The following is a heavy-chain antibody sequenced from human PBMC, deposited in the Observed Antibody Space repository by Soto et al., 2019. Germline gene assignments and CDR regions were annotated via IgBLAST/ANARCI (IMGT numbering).Heavy chain of an antibody. J-gene: IGHJ6*02. CDR1: GFPFSSYG. V-gene: IGHV3-30*03. CDR2: ISYDGSDK. CDR3: ASQRVATGRGYYYYGMDV. Sequence: GGSLRLSCVASGFPFSSYGMHWVRQAPGKGLEWVAVISYDGSDKYHADSVKGRFTISRDNSKNTLYLQMNSLRAEDTAVYYCASQRVATGRGYYYYGMDVWGQGTTVTVSS. D-gene: IGHD5-12*01.